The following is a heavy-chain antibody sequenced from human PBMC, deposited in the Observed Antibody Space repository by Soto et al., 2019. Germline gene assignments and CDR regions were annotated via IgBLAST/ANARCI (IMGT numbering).Heavy chain of an antibody. J-gene: IGHJ5*02. Sequence: EVQLVESGGGLVQPGGSLRLSCAASGFTFNNYWMHWVRQAPGKGLMWVSRINPDRSRTTYADSVKGRFAISRDNAKNTLYLQMNSLRAEDTAVYYCARVKLGSYDWFDPWGQGTLVTVSS. CDR2: INPDRSRT. V-gene: IGHV3-74*01. D-gene: IGHD3-16*01. CDR3: ARVKLGSYDWFDP. CDR1: GFTFNNYW.